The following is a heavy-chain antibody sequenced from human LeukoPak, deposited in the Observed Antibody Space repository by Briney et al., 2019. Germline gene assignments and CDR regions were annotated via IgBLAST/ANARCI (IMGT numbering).Heavy chain of an antibody. CDR3: ARGQSTYLYGSGSYWTY. D-gene: IGHD3-10*01. V-gene: IGHV1-2*02. CDR1: GYTFTDSF. Sequence: ASVKVSCKASGYTFTDSFIHWVRQAPGQGLEWMGWINPNSGGTNYAQKLQGRVTMTRDTSITTAYMELSRLRSDDTAVYYCARGQSTYLYGSGSYWTYWGRGTLVTVSS. CDR2: INPNSGGT. J-gene: IGHJ4*02.